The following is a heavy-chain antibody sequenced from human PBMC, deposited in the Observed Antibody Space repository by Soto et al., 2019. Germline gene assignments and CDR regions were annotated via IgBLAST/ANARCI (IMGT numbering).Heavy chain of an antibody. V-gene: IGHV3-30*18. CDR3: AKAPHSHYYYYGMDV. J-gene: IGHJ6*02. Sequence: GGSLRLSCAASRFTFSSYGMHWVRRAPGKGLEWVAVISYDGSNKYYADSVKGRFTISRDNSKNTLYLQMNSLRAEDTAVYYCAKAPHSHYYYYGMDVWGQGTTVTVSS. CDR1: RFTFSSYG. CDR2: ISYDGSNK.